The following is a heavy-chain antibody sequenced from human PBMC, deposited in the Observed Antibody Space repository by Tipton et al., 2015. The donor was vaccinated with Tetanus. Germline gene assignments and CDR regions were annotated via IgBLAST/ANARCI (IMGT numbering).Heavy chain of an antibody. CDR3: AREVPAAGHFDS. CDR1: GVSMIDSY. CDR2: IYSSGTT. J-gene: IGHJ4*02. Sequence: TLSLTCTVSGVSMIDSYWNWIRQPAGKGLEWIGRIYSSGTTNYDPSLRGRVTMSIDTSKNQFSLKLSSVTAADTAIYYCAREVPAAGHFDSWGQGTLVTVAS. V-gene: IGHV4-4*07. D-gene: IGHD2-2*01.